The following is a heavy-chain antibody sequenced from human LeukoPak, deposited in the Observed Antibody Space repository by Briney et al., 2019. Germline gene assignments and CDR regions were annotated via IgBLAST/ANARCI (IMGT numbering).Heavy chain of an antibody. D-gene: IGHD6-19*01. CDR1: GFTFSSYW. J-gene: IGHJ4*02. Sequence: PGGSLRLSRAASGFTFSSYWMSWVRQAPGKGLEWVANIKQDGSEKYYMDSVKGGFTISRDNAKNSLYLQMNSLRAEDTAVYYCARVAGYASIAVAVLDYWGQGTLVTVSS. CDR3: ARVAGYASIAVAVLDY. CDR2: IKQDGSEK. V-gene: IGHV3-7*01.